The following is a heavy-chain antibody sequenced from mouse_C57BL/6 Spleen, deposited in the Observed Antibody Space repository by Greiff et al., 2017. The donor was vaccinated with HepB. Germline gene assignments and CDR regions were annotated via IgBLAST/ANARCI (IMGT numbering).Heavy chain of an antibody. CDR2: INPGSGGT. D-gene: IGHD2-2*01. Sequence: VKLQESGAELVRPGTSVKVSCKASGYAFTNYLIEWVKQRPGQGLEWIGVINPGSGGTNYNEKFKGKATLTADKSSSTAYMQLSSLTSEDSAVYFCARSGNYGFAMDYWGQGTSVTVSS. V-gene: IGHV1-54*01. J-gene: IGHJ4*01. CDR1: GYAFTNYL. CDR3: ARSGNYGFAMDY.